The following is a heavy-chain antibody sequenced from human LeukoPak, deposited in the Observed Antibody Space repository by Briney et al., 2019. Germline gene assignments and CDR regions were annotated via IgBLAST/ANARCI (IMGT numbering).Heavy chain of an antibody. D-gene: IGHD3-22*01. V-gene: IGHV4-59*01. CDR2: IYYSGST. CDR3: ARDNPHNYYDSSGYSYWYFDL. Sequence: SETLSLTCTVSGGSISSYYWNWIRQPPGKGLEWIGYIYYSGSTNYNPSLKSRVTISVDTSKNQFSLKLSSVTAADTAVYYCARDNPHNYYDSSGYSYWYFDLWGRGTLVTVSS. J-gene: IGHJ2*01. CDR1: GGSISSYY.